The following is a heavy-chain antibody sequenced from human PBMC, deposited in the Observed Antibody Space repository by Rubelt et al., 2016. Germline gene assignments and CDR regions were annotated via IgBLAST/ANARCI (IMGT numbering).Heavy chain of an antibody. V-gene: IGHV3-30*04. D-gene: IGHD2/OR15-2a*01. Sequence: QVQLVESGGGVVQPGRSLRLSCAASGFTFSSYAMHWVRQAPGKGLEWVAVISYDGTNKYYADSVKGRFTISRDNSKNTLYLQMNSLRVDDTAVYYCARYSNHDQWGQGTLVTVSS. J-gene: IGHJ4*02. CDR2: ISYDGTNK. CDR1: GFTFSSYA. CDR3: ARYSNHDQ.